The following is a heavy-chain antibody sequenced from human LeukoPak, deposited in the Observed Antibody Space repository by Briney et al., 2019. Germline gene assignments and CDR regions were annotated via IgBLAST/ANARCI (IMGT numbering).Heavy chain of an antibody. CDR1: GFSFNSYE. CDR3: ARIHVEWLVVATGDYYYYMDV. J-gene: IGHJ6*03. CDR2: ISSSAATI. Sequence: HPGGSLRLSCVASGFSFNSYEMNWVRQAPGKGLEWISYISSSAATIYYADSVKGRFTISRDNAKNSLYLQMNSLRAEDSAVYYCARIHVEWLVVATGDYYYYMDVWGKGTTVTISS. D-gene: IGHD6-19*01. V-gene: IGHV3-48*03.